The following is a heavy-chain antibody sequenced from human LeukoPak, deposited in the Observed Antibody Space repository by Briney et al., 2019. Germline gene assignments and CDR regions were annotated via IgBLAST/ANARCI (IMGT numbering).Heavy chain of an antibody. D-gene: IGHD4-17*01. CDR2: ISAYNGNT. Sequence: ASVKVSCKASGYTFTSYGFSWVRQAPGQGLEWMGWISAYNGNTDYPQNLQGRVTLTTDTSTSTAYMELRSLRSDDTAVYYCARDTYTAVTAMDVWGKGTTVIVSS. J-gene: IGHJ6*03. CDR1: GYTFTSYG. V-gene: IGHV1-18*01. CDR3: ARDTYTAVTAMDV.